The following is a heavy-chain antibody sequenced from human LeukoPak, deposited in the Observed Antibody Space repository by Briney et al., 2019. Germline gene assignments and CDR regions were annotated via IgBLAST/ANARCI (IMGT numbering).Heavy chain of an antibody. CDR2: INPNSGGT. CDR1: GYTFTGYY. V-gene: IGHV1-2*02. Sequence: GASVKVSCKASGYTFTGYYMHWVRQAPGQGLEWMGWINPNSGGTNYAQKFQGRVTMTRDTSISTAYMELSRLRSDDTAVYYCARGPVVVPAAIPEYFDYWGQGTLVTVSS. CDR3: ARGPVVVPAAIPEYFDY. D-gene: IGHD2-2*01. J-gene: IGHJ4*02.